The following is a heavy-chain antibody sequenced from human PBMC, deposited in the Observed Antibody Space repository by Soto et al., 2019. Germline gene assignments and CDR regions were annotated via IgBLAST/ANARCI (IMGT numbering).Heavy chain of an antibody. J-gene: IGHJ3*02. Sequence: QVQLVQSGAEVKKPGSSVKVACKASGGTFSSYTISWVRQAHAQGFEWMGRIIPILGLANAAQQFQGRVTTTADQSTSTANRELRSLSSEATSVYYSATPTDYSGSGSDQSDSDNFDILGNRPMVTFSS. V-gene: IGHV1-69*02. CDR2: IIPILGLA. CDR3: ATPTDYSGSGSDQSDSDNFDI. D-gene: IGHD3-10*01. CDR1: GGTFSSYT.